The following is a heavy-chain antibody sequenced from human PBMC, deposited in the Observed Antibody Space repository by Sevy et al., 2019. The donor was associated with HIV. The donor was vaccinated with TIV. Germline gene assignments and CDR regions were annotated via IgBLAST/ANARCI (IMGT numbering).Heavy chain of an antibody. D-gene: IGHD1-26*01. Sequence: GESLKISRAASGFTFSSYSMNWVRQAPGKGLEWVSSISSSSSYIYYADSVKGRFTISRDNAKNSLYLQMNSLRAEDTAVYYCARAWELLLDYWGQGTLVTVSS. J-gene: IGHJ4*02. CDR2: ISSSSSYI. CDR3: ARAWELLLDY. CDR1: GFTFSSYS. V-gene: IGHV3-21*01.